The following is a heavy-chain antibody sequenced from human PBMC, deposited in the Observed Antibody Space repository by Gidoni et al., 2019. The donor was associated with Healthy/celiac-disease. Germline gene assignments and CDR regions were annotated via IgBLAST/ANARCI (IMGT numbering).Heavy chain of an antibody. V-gene: IGHV2-5*01. Sequence: QITFKDSGPTLVKPTQTLTLTCPFSGFSLSTSGVGVGWIRQPPGKALEWLALISLNDDKRYIQSLKSRLTITKDTSKNQVVLTMTNMDPVDTATYYCANEAYYYDSSGYDFDYWGQGTLVTVSS. CDR3: ANEAYYYDSSGYDFDY. CDR2: ISLNDDK. CDR1: GFSLSTSGVG. J-gene: IGHJ4*02. D-gene: IGHD3-22*01.